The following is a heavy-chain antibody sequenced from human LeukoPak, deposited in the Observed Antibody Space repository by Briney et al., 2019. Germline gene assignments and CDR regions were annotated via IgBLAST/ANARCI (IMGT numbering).Heavy chain of an antibody. V-gene: IGHV3-30-3*01. CDR2: ISDDGTNK. CDR1: DFSFNRYL. D-gene: IGHD5-18*01. J-gene: IGHJ4*02. Sequence: QSGGSLRLSCVVSDFSFNRYLMHWVRQAPGKGLEWVTSISDDGTNKYYSDSVRGRFTISRDNSKSTLYLQMDSLRIEDTSMYYCVRGLWTAMGAGAYWGQGTLVAVSS. CDR3: VRGLWTAMGAGAY.